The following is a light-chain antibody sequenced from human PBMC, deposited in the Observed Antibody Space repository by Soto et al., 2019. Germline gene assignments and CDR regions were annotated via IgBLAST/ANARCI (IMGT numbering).Light chain of an antibody. Sequence: IVMTQSPGTLSLSAGDRATLSCRASQSITTHLAWYQQRPGQAPRLLIYHSSTRATGVPTRFSGSGSGTDFTLTINSLQSEDFAVYYCQQYNNWPQTFGQGTKVDI. CDR2: HSS. CDR1: QSITTH. CDR3: QQYNNWPQT. J-gene: IGKJ1*01. V-gene: IGKV3-15*01.